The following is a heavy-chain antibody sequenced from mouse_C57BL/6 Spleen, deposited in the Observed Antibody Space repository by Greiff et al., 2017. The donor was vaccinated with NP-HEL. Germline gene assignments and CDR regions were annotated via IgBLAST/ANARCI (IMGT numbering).Heavy chain of an antibody. CDR2: IDPSDSYT. V-gene: IGHV1-50*01. CDR3: AGAYFITTVVAGGYFDY. D-gene: IGHD1-1*01. J-gene: IGHJ2*01. CDR1: GYTFTSYW. Sequence: QVQLQQPGAELVKPGASVKLSCKASGYTFTSYWMQWVKQRPGQGLAWIGEIDPSDSYTNYNQKFKGKATLTVDTSSSTAYLQLSSLPSEDAAVYDGAGAYFITTVVAGGYFDYWGQGTTLTVSS.